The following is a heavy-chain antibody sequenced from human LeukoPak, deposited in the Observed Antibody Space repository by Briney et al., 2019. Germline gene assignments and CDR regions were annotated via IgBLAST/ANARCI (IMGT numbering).Heavy chain of an antibody. V-gene: IGHV3-23*01. CDR1: GFTFSSYA. CDR3: VRREYDSSGYSYYFDY. Sequence: GGSLRLSCAASGFTFSSYAMNWVRQAPGKGLQWVFAISGSGGSTYYADSVKGRFTISRDNSKNTLYLQMNSLRAEDTAVYYCVRREYDSSGYSYYFDYWGQGTLVTVSS. D-gene: IGHD3-22*01. J-gene: IGHJ4*02. CDR2: ISGSGGST.